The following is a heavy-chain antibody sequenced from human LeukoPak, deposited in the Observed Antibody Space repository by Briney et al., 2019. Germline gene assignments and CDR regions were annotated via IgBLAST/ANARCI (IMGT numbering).Heavy chain of an antibody. CDR2: IAYDGSNK. Sequence: GGSLRLSCAASGFTFSTYAMHWVRQAPGKGLERVAVIAYDGSNKYYRDSVKGRFTISRDNSKNTLYLQMNSLRGEDTAVYYCTRDRDYGDYDRFDHWGREPWSPSPQ. CDR1: GFTFSTYA. CDR3: TRDRDYGDYDRFDH. J-gene: IGHJ4*02. D-gene: IGHD4-17*01. V-gene: IGHV3-30-3*01.